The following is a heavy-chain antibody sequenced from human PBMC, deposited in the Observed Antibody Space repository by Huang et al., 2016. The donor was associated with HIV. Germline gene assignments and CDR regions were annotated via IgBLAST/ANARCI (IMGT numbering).Heavy chain of an antibody. CDR3: ARGVRLYKNKDVPPNTSWGYYHYYMDA. Sequence: QVLLLQSGAEVRKPGAPVKFASRTSGYTSPTYVINGVRQATGQGLEWMGWMNPKSGNTGFAQKFQDRVSMTRTTSITSAYMELSDLRSDDTAVYYCARGVRLYKNKDVPPNTSWGYYHYYMDAWGKGTTVTVS. J-gene: IGHJ6*03. V-gene: IGHV1-8*02. D-gene: IGHD3-3*01. CDR1: GYTSPTYV. CDR2: MNPKSGNT.